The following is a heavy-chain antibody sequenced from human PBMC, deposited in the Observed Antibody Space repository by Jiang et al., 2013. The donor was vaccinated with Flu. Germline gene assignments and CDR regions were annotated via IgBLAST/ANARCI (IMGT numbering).Heavy chain of an antibody. J-gene: IGHJ1*01. CDR1: GFTFDDYA. D-gene: IGHD3-10*01. CDR2: ISWNSGSI. CDR3: ANTKTYGSDPGEYFQH. V-gene: IGHV3-9*01. Sequence: RLSCAASGFTFDDYAMHWVRQAPGKGLEWVSGISWNSGSIGYADPVKGRFTISRDNAKNSLYLQMNSLRAEDTALYYCANTKTYGSDPGEYFQHWGQGTLVTVSS.